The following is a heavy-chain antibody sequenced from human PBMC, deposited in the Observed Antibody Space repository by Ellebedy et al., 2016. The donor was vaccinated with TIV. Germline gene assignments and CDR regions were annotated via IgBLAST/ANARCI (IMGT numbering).Heavy chain of an antibody. CDR2: IDYTGYT. CDR1: RFTFSSYA. CDR3: ARHRGWYEDY. Sequence: MPGGSLRLSCAASRFTFSSYAMSWVRQAPGKGLEWIGDIDYTGYTHYNPSPKSRVTMSLDTSKNQFSLSLSSVIAADTAVYYCARHRGWYEDYWGQGTLVTVSS. D-gene: IGHD6-19*01. V-gene: IGHV4-59*08. J-gene: IGHJ4*02.